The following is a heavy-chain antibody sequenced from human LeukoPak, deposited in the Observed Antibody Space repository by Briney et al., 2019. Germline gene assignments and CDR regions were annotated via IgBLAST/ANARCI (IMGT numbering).Heavy chain of an antibody. V-gene: IGHV1-2*02. D-gene: IGHD3-10*01. Sequence: ASVNVSCKASGYNFTNYYMQWVRQAPGQGLEWMGWINGNTGGTNYAQKFQGRVTMTRDTSTSTAYIELSRLRSDDTAVYYCTTLGRLWYGDHDGFDIWGQGTMVTVSS. J-gene: IGHJ3*02. CDR1: GYNFTNYY. CDR2: INGNTGGT. CDR3: TTLGRLWYGDHDGFDI.